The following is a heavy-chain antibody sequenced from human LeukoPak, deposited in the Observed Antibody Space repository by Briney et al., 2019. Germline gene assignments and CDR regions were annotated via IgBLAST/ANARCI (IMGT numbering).Heavy chain of an antibody. J-gene: IGHJ4*02. D-gene: IGHD6-19*01. CDR3: ARELNYGSGWPFDY. CDR2: MYISGTT. Sequence: PSETLSLTCTVSGGSINGYWWSWIRQPAGKGLEWVGRMYISGTTNHNPSLKSRVTMSVDKSKNQFSLKLSSVTAADTAVYYCARELNYGSGWPFDYWGQGILVTVSS. CDR1: GGSINGYW. V-gene: IGHV4-4*07.